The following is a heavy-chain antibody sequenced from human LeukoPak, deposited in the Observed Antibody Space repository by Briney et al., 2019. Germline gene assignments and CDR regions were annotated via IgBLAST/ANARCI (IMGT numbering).Heavy chain of an antibody. CDR1: GVSISSSYW. V-gene: IGHV4-4*02. J-gene: IGHJ5*02. Sequence: PSETLSLTCAVSGVSISSSYWWSWVRQPPGKGLEWIGEIYHSGSTNYNPSLKSRVIISVDNSKNQFSLKLSSVTAADTAVYYCAREPLYSTNWYTPLNWFDPWGQGTLVTVSS. CDR2: IYHSGST. D-gene: IGHD6-13*01. CDR3: AREPLYSTNWYTPLNWFDP.